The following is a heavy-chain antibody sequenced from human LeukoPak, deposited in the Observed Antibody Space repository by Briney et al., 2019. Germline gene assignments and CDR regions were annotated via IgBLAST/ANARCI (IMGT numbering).Heavy chain of an antibody. CDR1: GGTFSSYA. V-gene: IGHV1-69*05. D-gene: IGHD3-22*01. CDR2: IIPIFGTA. CDR3: ARWGGYYYDSSGYFDY. Sequence: ASVKVSCKASGGTFSSYAISWVRQAPGQGLEWMGRIIPIFGTANDAQKFQGRVTITTDESTSTAYMELSSLRSEDTAVYYCARWGGYYYDSSGYFDYWGQGTLVTVSS. J-gene: IGHJ4*02.